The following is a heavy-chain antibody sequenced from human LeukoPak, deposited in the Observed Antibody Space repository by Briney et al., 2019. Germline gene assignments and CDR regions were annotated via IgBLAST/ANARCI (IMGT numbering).Heavy chain of an antibody. D-gene: IGHD2/OR15-2a*01. V-gene: IGHV1-69*04. CDR3: AREGLVIRAAFDI. Sequence: SVKVSCKASGGTFSSYTISWVRRAPGQGLEWMGRIIPILGIANYAQKFQGRVTITADKSTSTAYMELSSLRSEDTAVYYCAREGLVIRAAFDIWGQGTMVTVSS. CDR1: GGTFSSYT. CDR2: IIPILGIA. J-gene: IGHJ3*02.